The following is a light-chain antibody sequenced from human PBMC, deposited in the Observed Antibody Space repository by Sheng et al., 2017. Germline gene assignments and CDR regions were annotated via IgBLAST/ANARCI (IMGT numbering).Light chain of an antibody. CDR1: QSVIRY. CDR2: GPS. Sequence: EIVLTQSPATLSLSPGERATLSCRASQSVIRYLLWYQQKPGQAPRLLIYGPSSRATGIPDRFSGSWSGTDFTLTISRLEPEDFAMYYCQQYGSSPIFGGGTKVEIK. J-gene: IGKJ4*01. CDR3: QQYGSSPI. V-gene: IGKV3-20*01.